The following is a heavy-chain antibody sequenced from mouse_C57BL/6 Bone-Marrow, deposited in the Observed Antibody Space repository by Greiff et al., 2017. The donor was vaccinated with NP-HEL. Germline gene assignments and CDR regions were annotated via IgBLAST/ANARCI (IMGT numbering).Heavy chain of an antibody. CDR3: AREEWLHWYFDV. D-gene: IGHD2-2*01. V-gene: IGHV1-63*01. CDR1: GYTFTNYW. J-gene: IGHJ1*03. Sequence: QVQLQQSGAELVRPGTSVKMSCKASGYTFTNYWIGWAKQRPGHGLEWIGDIYPGGGYTTYNEKFKGKATLTADKSSSTAYMQFSSLTSEDSAIYYCAREEWLHWYFDVWGTGTTVTVSS. CDR2: IYPGGGYT.